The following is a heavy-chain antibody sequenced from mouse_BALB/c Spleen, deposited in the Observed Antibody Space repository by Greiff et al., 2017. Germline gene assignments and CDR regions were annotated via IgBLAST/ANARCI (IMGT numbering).Heavy chain of an antibody. V-gene: IGHV5-17*02. J-gene: IGHJ1*01. Sequence: DVKLVESGGGLVQPGGSRKLSCAASGFTFSSFGMHWVRQAPEKGLEWVAYISSGSSTIYYADTVKGRFTISRDNPKNTLFLQMTSLRSEDTAMYYCARSAIYGSYWYFDVWGAGTTVTVSS. CDR1: GFTFSSFG. D-gene: IGHD2-1*01. CDR3: ARSAIYGSYWYFDV. CDR2: ISSGSSTI.